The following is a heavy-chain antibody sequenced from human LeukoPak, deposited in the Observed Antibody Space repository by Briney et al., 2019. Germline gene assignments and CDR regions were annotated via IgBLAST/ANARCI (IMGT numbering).Heavy chain of an antibody. CDR2: IYHRGST. J-gene: IGHJ6*02. Sequence: SETLSLTCTVSGGSISSSSYYWGWIRQPPGKGLEWIGSIYHRGSTTYNPSLKSRVTISIDRSKNHFSLKLNSVTAADTAVYFCARNGGYDQDVWGQGITVTVSS. CDR3: ARNGGYDQDV. CDR1: GGSISSSSYY. V-gene: IGHV4-39*07. D-gene: IGHD5-18*01.